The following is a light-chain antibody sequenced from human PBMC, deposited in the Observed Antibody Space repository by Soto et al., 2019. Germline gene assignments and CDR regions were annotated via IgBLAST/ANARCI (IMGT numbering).Light chain of an antibody. Sequence: CVLTQPASVSGSPGQSITISCTGTSRDVGAYNYVSWYQQHPGKAPKLMVYDVTNRPSGVSDRFSGSKSGNTASLTISGLQAEDEADYFCSSHSNITPYVFGTGTKVTVL. CDR2: DVT. J-gene: IGLJ1*01. CDR1: SRDVGAYNY. V-gene: IGLV2-14*01. CDR3: SSHSNITPYV.